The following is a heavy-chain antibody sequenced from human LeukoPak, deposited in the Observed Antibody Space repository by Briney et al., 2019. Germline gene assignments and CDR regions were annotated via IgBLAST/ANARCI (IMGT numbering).Heavy chain of an antibody. D-gene: IGHD2-2*01. Sequence: GESLRLSCAASGFTFSSYWMSWVRQAPGKGLEWVANIKQDGSEKYYVDSVKGRFTISRDNAKNSLYLQMNSLRAEDTAVYYCARALVVPAVEGAWFDPWGQGTLVTVSS. V-gene: IGHV3-7*01. CDR1: GFTFSSYW. CDR3: ARALVVPAVEGAWFDP. J-gene: IGHJ5*02. CDR2: IKQDGSEK.